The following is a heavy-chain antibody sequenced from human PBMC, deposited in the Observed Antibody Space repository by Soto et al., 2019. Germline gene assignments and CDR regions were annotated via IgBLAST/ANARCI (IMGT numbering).Heavy chain of an antibody. D-gene: IGHD3-10*01. V-gene: IGHV1-24*01. CDR1: GYTLTELS. CDR2: FDPEDAET. Sequence: GPSVKVSCKVSGYTLTELSMHWVRQAPGKGLEWMGGFDPEDAETIYAQKFPGRVTMTEDTSTDTAYMELSSLRSEDTAVYYCATDPFYGSGSYPAYWGQGTLVTVSS. J-gene: IGHJ4*02. CDR3: ATDPFYGSGSYPAY.